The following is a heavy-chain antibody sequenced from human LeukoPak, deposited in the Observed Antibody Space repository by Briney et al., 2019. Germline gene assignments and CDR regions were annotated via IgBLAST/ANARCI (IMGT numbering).Heavy chain of an antibody. J-gene: IGHJ4*02. D-gene: IGHD3-22*01. V-gene: IGHV4-61*01. Sequence: SETLSLTCTVSGYSISSGYYWGWIRQPPGKGLEWIGYIYYTGSTNYNPSLKSRVTISVDTSKNQFSLKLSSVTAADTAVYYCARNTYYYELDYWGQGTLVTVSS. CDR3: ARNTYYYELDY. CDR2: IYYTGST. CDR1: GYSISSGYY.